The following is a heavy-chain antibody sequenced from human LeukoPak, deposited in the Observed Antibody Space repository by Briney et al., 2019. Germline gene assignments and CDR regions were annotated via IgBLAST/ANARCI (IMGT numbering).Heavy chain of an antibody. D-gene: IGHD5-12*01. CDR2: SYYTGVT. J-gene: IGHJ1*01. CDR3: ARLHLDYLDL. CDR1: VGPMSDYY. V-gene: IGHV4-59*01. Sequence: SETLSLACTVSVGPMSDYYWSWIRQPPGKGLEWIGYSYYTGVTNYNPSLKSRVTISVDTPKRQFTLNLTSVTSADTAVYYCARLHLDYLDLWGQGAVVTVSS.